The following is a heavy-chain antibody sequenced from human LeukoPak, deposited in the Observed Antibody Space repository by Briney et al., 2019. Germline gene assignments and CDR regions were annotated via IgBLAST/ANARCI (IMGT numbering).Heavy chain of an antibody. J-gene: IGHJ3*02. CDR3: AGTGTTLLFAFDI. V-gene: IGHV3-11*04. CDR1: GFTFSDYY. Sequence: AGGSLRLSCAASGFTFSDYYMSWVRQAPGKGLEWVSYISISVISISYSDSLNSRFTISSDNAKNSLYLQMNSLRAEDTAVYYCAGTGTTLLFAFDIWGQGTMVTVSS. D-gene: IGHD1-7*01. CDR2: ISISVISI.